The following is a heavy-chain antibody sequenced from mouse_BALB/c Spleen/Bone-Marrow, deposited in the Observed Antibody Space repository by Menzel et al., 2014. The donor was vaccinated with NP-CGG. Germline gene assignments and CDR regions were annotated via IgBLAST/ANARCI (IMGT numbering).Heavy chain of an antibody. J-gene: IGHJ4*01. CDR2: ISSGGSYT. Sequence: EVQLVESGGGLVKPGGSLKLSCAASGFTFSSYTMSWVRQTPEKRLKWVATISSGGSYTYYPDSVKGRFTISRDNAKNTLYLQMSSLKSEDTAMYYCTRDLYDGYYYYAVDYWGQGTSVTVSS. D-gene: IGHD2-3*01. CDR3: TRDLYDGYYYYAVDY. CDR1: GFTFSSYT. V-gene: IGHV5-6-4*01.